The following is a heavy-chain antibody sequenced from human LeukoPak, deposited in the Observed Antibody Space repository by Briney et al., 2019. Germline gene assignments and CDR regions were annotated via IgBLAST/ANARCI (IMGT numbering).Heavy chain of an antibody. D-gene: IGHD3-9*01. V-gene: IGHV4-31*03. CDR2: IYYTGAT. CDR1: GVSISSGGYY. J-gene: IGHJ2*01. CDR3: ARALGYDVLTGYNRGWFFDL. Sequence: PSQTLSLPCTVSGVSISSGGYYWTWIRQHPAKGLEWLGYIYYTGATYYNPSVKSRLTLSVGTSENQFSLRLSSLTAADTAVYYCARALGYDVLTGYNRGWFFDLWGRGTLVTVSS.